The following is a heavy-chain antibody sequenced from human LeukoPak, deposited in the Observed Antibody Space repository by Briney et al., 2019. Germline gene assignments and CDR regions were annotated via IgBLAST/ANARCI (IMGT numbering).Heavy chain of an antibody. CDR3: YVHHYYYYMDV. D-gene: IGHD3-16*01. J-gene: IGHJ6*03. CDR2: ITNDGSTT. CDR1: GFTFSSYW. Sequence: GGSLRLSCATSGFTFSSYWMHWVRQTPGKGLVWVSRITNDGSTTNYADSVKGRFTISRDNANNTLYLQINSLSAEDTAVYYCYVHHYYYYMDVWGKGTTVTVSS. V-gene: IGHV3-74*01.